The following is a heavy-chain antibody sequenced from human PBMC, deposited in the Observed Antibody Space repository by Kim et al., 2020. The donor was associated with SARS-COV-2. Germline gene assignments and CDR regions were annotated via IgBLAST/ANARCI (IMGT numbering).Heavy chain of an antibody. V-gene: IGHV3-11*06. D-gene: IGHD3-9*01. CDR3: ARSGTYYDMLTGPRPYYFDY. J-gene: IGHJ4*02. Sequence: GRVTISRDNTMNTLYLQMNSLRAEDTSVYYCARSGTYYDMLTGPRPYYFDYWGQGTLVTVSS.